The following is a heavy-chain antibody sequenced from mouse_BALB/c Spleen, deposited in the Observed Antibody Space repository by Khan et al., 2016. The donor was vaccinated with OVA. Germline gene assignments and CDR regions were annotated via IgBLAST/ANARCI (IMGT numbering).Heavy chain of an antibody. CDR1: GYTFADSG. CDR2: ISTYYGNI. CDR3: TRDGISEFAY. Sequence: VQLQQSGPEPVRPGASVKISCKGSGYTFADSGMHWVRQSHAKSLEWIGVISTYYGNIKYNQKFEGRATLTVDKSSSTAYMELARLTSEDSAVYCGTRDGISEFAYWGQGTLVTVSA. D-gene: IGHD2-3*01. J-gene: IGHJ3*01. V-gene: IGHV1S137*01.